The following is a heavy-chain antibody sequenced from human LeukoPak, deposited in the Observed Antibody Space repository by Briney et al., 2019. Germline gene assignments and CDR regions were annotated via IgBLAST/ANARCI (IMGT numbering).Heavy chain of an antibody. CDR1: GYTFTSYG. J-gene: IGHJ4*02. D-gene: IGHD3-9*01. V-gene: IGHV1-18*01. CDR3: ARGRNDILTGYPNRRFDY. CDR2: ISAYNGNT. Sequence: ASVKVSCKASGYTFTSYGISWVRQAPGQGLEWMGWISAYNGNTNYAQKLQGRVTMTTDTSTSTAYMELSSLRSEDTAVYYCARGRNDILTGYPNRRFDYWGQGTLVTVSS.